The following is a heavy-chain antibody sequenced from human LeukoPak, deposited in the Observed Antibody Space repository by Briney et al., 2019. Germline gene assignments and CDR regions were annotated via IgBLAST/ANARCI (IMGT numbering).Heavy chain of an antibody. Sequence: SETLSLTCAVYGGSFSGYYWSGIRQPPGKGLEWIGEINHSGSTNYNPSLKSRVTISVDTSKNQFSLKLSSVTAADTAVYYCARGTHDYWGQGTLVTVSS. CDR1: GGSFSGYY. J-gene: IGHJ4*02. V-gene: IGHV4-34*01. CDR3: ARGTHDY. CDR2: INHSGST.